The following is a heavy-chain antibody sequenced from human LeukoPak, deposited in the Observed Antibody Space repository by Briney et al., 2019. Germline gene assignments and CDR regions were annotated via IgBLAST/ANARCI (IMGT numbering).Heavy chain of an antibody. D-gene: IGHD1-26*01. Sequence: SETLSLTCTVSGGSISSYYWSWIRQPPGKGLERIGYVYYRGSTNYNPSLKSRVTISVDTSKNQFSLKLSSVTAADTAVYFCARDGGSYRNGAFDIWGQGTMVSVSS. J-gene: IGHJ3*02. CDR2: VYYRGST. V-gene: IGHV4-59*01. CDR1: GGSISSYY. CDR3: ARDGGSYRNGAFDI.